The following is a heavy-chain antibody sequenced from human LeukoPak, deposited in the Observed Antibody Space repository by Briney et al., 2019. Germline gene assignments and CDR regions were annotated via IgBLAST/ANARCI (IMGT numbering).Heavy chain of an antibody. CDR1: GFTFSSYA. V-gene: IGHV3-23*01. Sequence: GGSLRLSCAASGFTFSSYAMSWVRQAPGKGLEWVSAISGSGGSTYYADSVKGRFTISRDNSKNTLYLQMNSLRAEDTAVYYCAKDGEAVTTTVTTIDYWGQGTLVTVPS. J-gene: IGHJ4*02. D-gene: IGHD4-17*01. CDR2: ISGSGGST. CDR3: AKDGEAVTTTVTTIDY.